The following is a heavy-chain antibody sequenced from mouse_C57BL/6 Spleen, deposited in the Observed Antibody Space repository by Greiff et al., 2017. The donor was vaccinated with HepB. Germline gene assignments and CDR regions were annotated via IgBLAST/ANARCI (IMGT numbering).Heavy chain of an antibody. Sequence: EVHLVESGGGLVKPGGSLKLSCAASGFTFSSYAMSWVRQTPEKRLEWVATISDGGSYTYYPDNVKGRFTISRDNAKNNLYLQMSHLKSEDTAMYYCARAFYYPAYWGQGTLVTVSA. D-gene: IGHD2-1*01. V-gene: IGHV5-4*01. J-gene: IGHJ3*01. CDR1: GFTFSSYA. CDR3: ARAFYYPAY. CDR2: ISDGGSYT.